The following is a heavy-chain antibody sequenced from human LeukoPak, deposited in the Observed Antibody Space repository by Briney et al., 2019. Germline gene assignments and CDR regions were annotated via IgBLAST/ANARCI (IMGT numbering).Heavy chain of an antibody. D-gene: IGHD2-21*02. CDR2: ISGSGGST. Sequence: GGSLRLSCAASGFTFSSYAMSWVRQAPGKGLEWVSAISGSGGSTYYADSVEGRFTISRDNSKNTLYLQMNSLRAEDTAVYYCANSRQVVTAFDYWGQGTLVTVSS. CDR1: GFTFSSYA. V-gene: IGHV3-23*01. J-gene: IGHJ4*02. CDR3: ANSRQVVTAFDY.